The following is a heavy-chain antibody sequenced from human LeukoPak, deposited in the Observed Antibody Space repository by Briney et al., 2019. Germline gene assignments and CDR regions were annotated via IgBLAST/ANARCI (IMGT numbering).Heavy chain of an antibody. V-gene: IGHV3-30*03. CDR3: AGKPYGSGTYYNNWFDP. CDR1: GFTLNAYG. CDR2: ISNDGGNR. Sequence: GGSLRLSCAGSGFTLNAYGMHWVRQPPGKGLEWVAVISNDGGNRFYTDSVKGRFTISRDNSENTVYLQMDSLRPEDTAVYYCAGKPYGSGTYYNNWFDPWGQGTLVTVSS. J-gene: IGHJ5*02. D-gene: IGHD3-10*01.